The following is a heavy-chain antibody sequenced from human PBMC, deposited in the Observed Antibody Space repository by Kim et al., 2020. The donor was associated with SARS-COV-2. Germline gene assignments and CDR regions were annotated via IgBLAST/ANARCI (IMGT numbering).Heavy chain of an antibody. CDR2: ISAYNGNT. Sequence: DSVKVSCKASGYTFTSYGISWVRQAPGQGLEWMGWISAYNGNTNYAQKLQGRVTMTTDTSTSTAYMELRSLRSDDTAVYYCARVLLWFGENNPWFDPWGQGTLVTVSS. V-gene: IGHV1-18*01. CDR3: ARVLLWFGENNPWFDP. D-gene: IGHD3-10*01. J-gene: IGHJ5*02. CDR1: GYTFTSYG.